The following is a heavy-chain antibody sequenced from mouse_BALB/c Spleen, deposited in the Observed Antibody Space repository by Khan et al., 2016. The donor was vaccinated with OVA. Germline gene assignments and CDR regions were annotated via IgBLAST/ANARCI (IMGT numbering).Heavy chain of an antibody. V-gene: IGHV1S81*02. CDR3: ARNKKRVADYFDY. D-gene: IGHD1-1*01. J-gene: IGHJ2*01. CDR2: TNPTNGRT. CDR1: GYTFTSYW. Sequence: QVQLQQPGAELVKAGASVKMSCKASGYTFTSYWMHWVKQRPGQGLEWFAETNPTNGRTYYNEKFKSKATLTVDKSSSTAYMQLSSLTFEDSAVLSCARNKKRVADYFDYWGQGTTLTVSS.